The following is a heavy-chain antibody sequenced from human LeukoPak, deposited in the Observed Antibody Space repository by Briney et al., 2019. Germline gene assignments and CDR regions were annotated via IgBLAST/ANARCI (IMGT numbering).Heavy chain of an antibody. V-gene: IGHV3-74*01. Sequence: PGGSLRLSCAASGFTFIRNWMHWVRQAPGKGLVWVSRINSDGSGTSYADSVEGRFTISRDNAKNTLYLQMNSLRDDDTAVYYCVRESGSGSQIDYWGQGTLVTVSS. J-gene: IGHJ4*02. D-gene: IGHD3-10*01. CDR3: VRESGSGSQIDY. CDR1: GFTFIRNW. CDR2: INSDGSGT.